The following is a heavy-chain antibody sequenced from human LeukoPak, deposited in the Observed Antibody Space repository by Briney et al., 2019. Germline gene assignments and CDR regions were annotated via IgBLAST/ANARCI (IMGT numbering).Heavy chain of an antibody. V-gene: IGHV1-18*01. CDR3: VRGAHHGYTLFYYYYYMDV. CDR1: GYTFTSYG. J-gene: IGHJ6*03. CDR2: ISAYNGNT. D-gene: IGHD5-18*01. Sequence: ASVKVSCKASGYTFTSYGISWVRQAPGQGLEWMGWISAYNGNTNYAQKLQGRVTMTTDTSTSTAYMELRSLRSDDTAVYYCVRGAHHGYTLFYYYYYMDVWGKGTTVTVSS.